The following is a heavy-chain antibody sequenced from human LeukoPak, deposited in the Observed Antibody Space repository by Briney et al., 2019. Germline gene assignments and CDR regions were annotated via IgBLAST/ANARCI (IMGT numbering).Heavy chain of an antibody. Sequence: ASVKGSCKASGYTFTSYAMHWVRQAPGQRLEWMGWINAGNGNTKYSQKFQGRVTITRDTSASTAYMELSSLRSEDTAVYYCARDRGLEYYYDSSGIFDYWGQGTLVTVSS. D-gene: IGHD3-22*01. CDR1: GYTFTSYA. CDR3: ARDRGLEYYYDSSGIFDY. CDR2: INAGNGNT. V-gene: IGHV1-3*01. J-gene: IGHJ4*02.